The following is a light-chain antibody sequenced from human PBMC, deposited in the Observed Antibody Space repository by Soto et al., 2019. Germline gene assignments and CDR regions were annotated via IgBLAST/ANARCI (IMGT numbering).Light chain of an antibody. V-gene: IGKV1-27*01. J-gene: IGKJ1*01. Sequence: DIQMTQSPSSLSGSVGDSVTITCRASQGISNYLAWYQQRPGKAPTLLIYAASTLQSGVPSRFSGSGSGTDFTLTISSLQPEDVATYYCQRYNNAPRTFGQGTKVVIK. CDR1: QGISNY. CDR3: QRYNNAPRT. CDR2: AAS.